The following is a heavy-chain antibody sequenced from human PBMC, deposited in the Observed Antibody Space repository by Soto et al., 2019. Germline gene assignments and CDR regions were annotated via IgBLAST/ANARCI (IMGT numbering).Heavy chain of an antibody. CDR3: ARDTARALVRIYYGMDV. CDR1: GFPFSSYA. J-gene: IGHJ6*02. Sequence: GGSLRLSCAASGFPFSSYAMSWVRQAPGKGLEWVTGISGSGRRTFYADSVKGRFTISRDNSKNTLYLQMNSLRAEDTAVYYCARDTARALVRIYYGMDVWGQGTTVTVSS. D-gene: IGHD3-10*01. V-gene: IGHV3-23*01. CDR2: ISGSGRRT.